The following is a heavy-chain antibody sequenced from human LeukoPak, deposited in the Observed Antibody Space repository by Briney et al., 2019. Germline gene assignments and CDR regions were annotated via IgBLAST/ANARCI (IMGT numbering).Heavy chain of an antibody. CDR2: ISSSSSSYI. D-gene: IGHD5-18*01. J-gene: IGHJ6*02. CDR1: GFTFSSYS. CDR3: ARSYSYRGYYYYGMDV. Sequence: GRSLRLSCAASGFTFSSYSMNWVRQAPGKGLEWVSSISSSSSSYIYYADSVKGRFTISRDNAKNSLYLQMNSLRAEDTAVYYCARSYSYRGYYYYGMDVWGQGTTVTVSS. V-gene: IGHV3-21*01.